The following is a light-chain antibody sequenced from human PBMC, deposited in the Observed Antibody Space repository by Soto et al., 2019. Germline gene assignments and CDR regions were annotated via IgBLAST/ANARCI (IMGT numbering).Light chain of an antibody. CDR1: QSVSSY. CDR2: DAS. CDR3: QQRSNWVFT. J-gene: IGKJ3*01. Sequence: EIVLTQSPATLSLSPGERATLSCRASQSVSSYLAWYQQEPGQAPRLLIYDASNRATGIPARFSGSGSGTDFTLTNSSREPEDVAVYYCQQRSNWVFTFGPGTKVDIK. V-gene: IGKV3-11*01.